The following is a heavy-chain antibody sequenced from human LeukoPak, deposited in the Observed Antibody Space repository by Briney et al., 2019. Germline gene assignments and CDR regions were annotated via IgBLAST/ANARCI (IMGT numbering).Heavy chain of an antibody. D-gene: IGHD1-26*01. CDR2: INHSGST. V-gene: IGHV4-34*01. CDR3: ARRPGVGANVFPFDI. CDR1: GGSFSGYY. J-gene: IGHJ3*02. Sequence: SETLSLTCAVYGGSFSGYYWSWIRQPPGKGLEWIGEINHSGSTNYNPSLKSRVTISVDTSKNQFSLKLSSATAADTAVYYCARRPGVGANVFPFDIWGQGTMVTVSS.